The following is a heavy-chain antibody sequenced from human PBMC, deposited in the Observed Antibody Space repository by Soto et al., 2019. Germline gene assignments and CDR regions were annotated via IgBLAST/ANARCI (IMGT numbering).Heavy chain of an antibody. CDR1: WCNFSSYW. V-gene: IGHV5-10-1*01. Sequence: GGALKISGKVSWCNFSSYWVSWGRQMHGKRLGWMGRIDPSESYTNYSPSFQGRVTMTRNTSISTAYMELSSLRSEDTAVYYCARRGYSSSWYYYYYYGMDVWGQGTTVTVSS. CDR3: ARRGYSSSWYYYYYYGMDV. D-gene: IGHD6-13*01. J-gene: IGHJ6*02. CDR2: IDPSESYT.